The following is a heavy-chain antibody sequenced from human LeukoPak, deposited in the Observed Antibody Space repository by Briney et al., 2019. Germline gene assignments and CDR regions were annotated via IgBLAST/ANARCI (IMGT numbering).Heavy chain of an antibody. CDR2: ISPYDGDT. J-gene: IGHJ5*02. D-gene: IGHD2-21*02. Sequence: ASVKVSCKASGYTFAIYGISWVRQAPGQGLEWMAWISPYDGDTNYAQNFEGRVTMTTETSTSTAYMELRSLKSDDTAIYYCARDYCTRGGDCYKEDLFDPWGQGTLVTVSS. V-gene: IGHV1-18*01. CDR1: GYTFAIYG. CDR3: ARDYCTRGGDCYKEDLFDP.